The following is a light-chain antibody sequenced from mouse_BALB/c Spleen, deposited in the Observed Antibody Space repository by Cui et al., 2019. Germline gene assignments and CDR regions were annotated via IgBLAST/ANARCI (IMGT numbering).Light chain of an antibody. J-gene: IGKJ2*01. V-gene: IGKV17-127*01. CDR2: DGN. Sequence: DTTVTLCRASLSVATGEKDTIRCINSTDIDDDMYWYPKRPREPPQLLFSDGNPLRPGVPFRFSSSGYGRDFVFTIANTCSEDVADYYSLRSDNMLYTFGGGTKLEIK. CDR3: LRSDNMLYT. CDR1: TDIDDD.